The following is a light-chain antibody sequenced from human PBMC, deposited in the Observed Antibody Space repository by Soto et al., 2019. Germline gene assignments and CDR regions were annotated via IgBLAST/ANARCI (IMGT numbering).Light chain of an antibody. CDR2: GAS. J-gene: IGKJ5*01. CDR3: QQHNNRPVT. Sequence: EIMRTQSPATLSVSPGERATLFCRASQSVSSNLAWYQHKPGQAPRLLIYGASTRATGIPARFSGSGSGTEFTLTISSLQSEDFAIYYCQQHNNRPVTFGQGTQLEIK. CDR1: QSVSSN. V-gene: IGKV3-15*01.